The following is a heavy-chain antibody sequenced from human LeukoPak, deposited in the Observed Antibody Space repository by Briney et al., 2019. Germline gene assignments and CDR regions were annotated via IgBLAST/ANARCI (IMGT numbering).Heavy chain of an antibody. D-gene: IGHD2-21*02. CDR2: INHSGST. CDR1: GGSFSGYY. Sequence: SETLSFTCAVYGGSFSGYYWSWIRQPPGKGLEWIGEINHSGSTNYNPSLKSRVTISVDTSKNQFSLKLSSVTAADTAVYYCARGKRHDFGRRTYYFDYWGQGTLVTVSS. J-gene: IGHJ4*02. CDR3: ARGKRHDFGRRTYYFDY. V-gene: IGHV4-34*01.